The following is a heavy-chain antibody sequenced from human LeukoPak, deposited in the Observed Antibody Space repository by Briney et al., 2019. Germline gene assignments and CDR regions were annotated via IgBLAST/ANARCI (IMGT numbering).Heavy chain of an antibody. CDR2: IYYSGST. V-gene: IGHV4-59*01. CDR1: GGSISSYY. D-gene: IGHD3-22*01. Sequence: LSETLSLTCTVSGGSISSYYWSWIRQPPGKGLEWIGYIYYSGSTNYNPSLKSRVPISVDTSKNQFSLKLSSVTAADTAVYYCARFCNYYDSSGYYYGFDPWGQGTLVTVSS. CDR3: ARFCNYYDSSGYYYGFDP. J-gene: IGHJ5*02.